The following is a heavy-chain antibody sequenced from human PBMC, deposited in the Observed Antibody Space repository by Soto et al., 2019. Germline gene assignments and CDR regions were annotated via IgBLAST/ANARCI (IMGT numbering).Heavy chain of an antibody. CDR1: GFTFSSYA. CDR3: AKARFRDSSMFLLDY. V-gene: IGHV3-23*01. Sequence: EVQLFESGGGLVQPGGSLRLSCAASGFTFSSYAMSWVRQAPGKGLELVSAISGSGGSTYYADSVKGRFTISRDNSKNTMYLQMNSMRAEDTAVYYCAKARFRDSSMFLLDYWGKRTLVTVYS. CDR2: ISGSGGST. D-gene: IGHD6-19*01. J-gene: IGHJ4*02.